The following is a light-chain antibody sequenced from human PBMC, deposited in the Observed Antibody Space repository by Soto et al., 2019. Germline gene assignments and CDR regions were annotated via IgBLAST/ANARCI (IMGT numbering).Light chain of an antibody. Sequence: QSVLTQPASVSGSPGQSITISCTGTSXDVGGYNYVSWYQQHPGKAPKLMIYEVSNRPSGVSNRFSGSKSGNTASLTISGLQAEDEADYYCSSYTSSSLYVFGTGTKLTVL. CDR3: SSYTSSSLYV. CDR2: EVS. V-gene: IGLV2-14*01. J-gene: IGLJ1*01. CDR1: SXDVGGYNY.